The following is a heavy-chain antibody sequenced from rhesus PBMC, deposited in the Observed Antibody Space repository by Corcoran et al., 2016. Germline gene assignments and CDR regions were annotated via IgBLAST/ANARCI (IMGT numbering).Heavy chain of an antibody. D-gene: IGHD6-31*01. CDR2: ISTQPNGGTS. CDR1: GFTFSDYS. V-gene: IGHV3-116*02. CDR3: ARGGYGTGFFDY. J-gene: IGHJ4*01. Sequence: EVRLVESGGGLVQSGGSLRLSCEASGFTFSDYSLSGVRQAPGKEPEGIGFISTQPNGGTSHYASSVQARFTISRADSKSILSLLMDSLKTDDTAMYYCARGGYGTGFFDYWGQGVLVTVSS.